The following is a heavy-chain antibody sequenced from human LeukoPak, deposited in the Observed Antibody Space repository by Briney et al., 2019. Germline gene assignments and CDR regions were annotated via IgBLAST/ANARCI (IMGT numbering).Heavy chain of an antibody. CDR1: GFTFSSYA. J-gene: IGHJ3*02. CDR3: AKPRRPYYYGSGSYYGHAFDI. V-gene: IGHV3-23*01. D-gene: IGHD3-10*01. Sequence: PGGSLRLSCAASGFTFSSYAMSWVRQAPGKGLEWVSAISGSSGSTYYADSVKGRFTISRDNSKNTLYLQMNSLRAEDTAVYYCAKPRRPYYYGSGSYYGHAFDIWGQGTMVTVSS. CDR2: ISGSSGST.